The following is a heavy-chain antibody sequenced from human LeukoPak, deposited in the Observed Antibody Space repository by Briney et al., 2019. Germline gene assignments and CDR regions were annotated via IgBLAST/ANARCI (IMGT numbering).Heavy chain of an antibody. Sequence: GGSLRLSCAASGFTFSTYWMNWVRQAPGKGLGWVSAISGSGGSTYYADSVKGRFTISRDNSKNTLYLQMNSLRAEDTAVYYCARSIVVVVAATPFDYWGQGTLVTVSS. CDR3: ARSIVVVVAATPFDY. V-gene: IGHV3-23*01. CDR2: ISGSGGST. J-gene: IGHJ4*02. D-gene: IGHD2-15*01. CDR1: GFTFSTYW.